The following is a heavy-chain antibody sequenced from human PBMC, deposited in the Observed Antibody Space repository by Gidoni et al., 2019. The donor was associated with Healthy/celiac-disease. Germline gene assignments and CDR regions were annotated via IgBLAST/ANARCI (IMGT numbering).Heavy chain of an antibody. D-gene: IGHD3-22*01. CDR3: AHRGYDSSGYYRAEYFQH. J-gene: IGHJ1*01. CDR1: GFSLSTSGVG. Sequence: QITLKESGPTLVKPTPTLTLTCTFSGFSLSTSGVGVGWIRQPPGKALEWLALIYWDDDKRYSPSLKSRLTITKDTSKNQVVLTMTNMDPVDTATYYCAHRGYDSSGYYRAEYFQHWGQGTLVTVSS. CDR2: IYWDDDK. V-gene: IGHV2-5*02.